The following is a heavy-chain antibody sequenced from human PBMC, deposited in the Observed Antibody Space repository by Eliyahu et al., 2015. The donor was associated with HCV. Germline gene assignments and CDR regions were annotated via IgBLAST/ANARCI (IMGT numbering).Heavy chain of an antibody. V-gene: IGHV4-34*01. CDR2: INHSGSX. J-gene: IGHJ6*02. CDR1: GGSSSGSSSGYY. Sequence: QVQLQQRGAGLLRPSETLSLTCAVYGGSSSGSSSGYYWTWIRQPPGKGLEWIGEINHSGSXNYNPSLKSRVTISLDTSRNHFPLNLSSVTAADTAVYXCARAYFDAWRFSYYGLDVWGQGTTVTVSS. CDR3: ARAYFDAWRFSYYGLDV. D-gene: IGHD3-3*01.